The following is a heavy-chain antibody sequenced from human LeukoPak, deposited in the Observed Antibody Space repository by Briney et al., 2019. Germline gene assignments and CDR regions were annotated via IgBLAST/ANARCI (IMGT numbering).Heavy chain of an antibody. Sequence: GASVKVSYKASGYTFTRYGINWVRQAPGQGLEWMGWINAYNDNTKYAQKFQGRVTMTTDTSTSTAYMELRSLRSDDTAVNYCARDGVGGQQLVLAGYWGQGTLVTVSS. CDR1: GYTFTRYG. D-gene: IGHD6-13*01. CDR2: INAYNDNT. J-gene: IGHJ4*02. V-gene: IGHV1-18*01. CDR3: ARDGVGGQQLVLAGY.